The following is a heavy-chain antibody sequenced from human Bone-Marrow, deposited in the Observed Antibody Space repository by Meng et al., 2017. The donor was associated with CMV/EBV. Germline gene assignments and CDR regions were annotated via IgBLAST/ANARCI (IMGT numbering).Heavy chain of an antibody. CDR3: ARDASSFWSGYYVEPNWFDP. Sequence: SWTVSGSSISSYYWSWSRQPPGKGLEWIGYIYYSGSTNYNPSLKGRVTIPVDTSKNQFSLKLSSVTAADTAGYYYARDASSFWSGYYVEPNWFDPWGQGTLVTVSS. D-gene: IGHD3-3*01. CDR1: GSSISSYY. J-gene: IGHJ5*02. V-gene: IGHV4-59*01. CDR2: IYYSGST.